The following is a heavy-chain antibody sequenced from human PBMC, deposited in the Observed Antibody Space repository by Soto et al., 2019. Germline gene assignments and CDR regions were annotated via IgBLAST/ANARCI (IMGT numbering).Heavy chain of an antibody. D-gene: IGHD6-13*01. V-gene: IGHV5-51*01. CDR1: GYNFPSYW. CDR2: IYPGDSDT. Sequence: GESLKISCKGSGYNFPSYWIGWVRQMPGKGLEWMGIIYPGDSDTRYSPSFQGQVTISADKSISTAYLQWSSLKASDTAMYYCARRIAAAGTRLDYWGQGTLVTVSS. CDR3: ARRIAAAGTRLDY. J-gene: IGHJ4*02.